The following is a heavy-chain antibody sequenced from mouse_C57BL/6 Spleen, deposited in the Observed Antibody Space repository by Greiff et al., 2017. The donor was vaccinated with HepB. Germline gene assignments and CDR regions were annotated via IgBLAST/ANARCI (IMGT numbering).Heavy chain of an antibody. CDR2: IRNKANGYTT. J-gene: IGHJ4*01. CDR3: ARYHITTVRDYAMDY. Sequence: EVMLVESGGGLVQPGGSLSLSCAASGFTFTDYYMSWVRQPPGKALEWLGFIRNKANGYTTEYSASVKGRFTISRDNSQSILYLQMNALRAEDSATYYCARYHITTVRDYAMDYWGQGTSVTVSS. CDR1: GFTFTDYY. D-gene: IGHD1-1*01. V-gene: IGHV7-3*01.